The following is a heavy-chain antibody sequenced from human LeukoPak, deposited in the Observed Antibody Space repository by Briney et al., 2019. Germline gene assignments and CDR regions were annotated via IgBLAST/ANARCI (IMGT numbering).Heavy chain of an antibody. J-gene: IGHJ4*02. CDR1: GFIFDNYA. CDR2: ISWNSGYI. Sequence: GRSLRLSCAASGFIFDNYAMHWVRQAPGKGLEWLSIISWNSGYIGYADSVKGRFTISRDNAKKSLDLQMNSLRAEDTAFYYCAKVRGTYSSGYFFDYWGQGTLVTVSS. V-gene: IGHV3-9*01. CDR3: AKVRGTYSSGYFFDY. D-gene: IGHD6-19*01.